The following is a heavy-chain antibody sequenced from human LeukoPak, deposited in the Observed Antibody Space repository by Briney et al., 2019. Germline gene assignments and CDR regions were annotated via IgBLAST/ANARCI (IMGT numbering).Heavy chain of an antibody. Sequence: PSETLSLTCTVSGGSISRYYWSWIRQPPGKGLEWIGYIYYSGSTNYNPSLKSRVTISVDTSKNQFSLKLSSVTAADTAVYYCARMEDIVVVWGTGRPRDYWGQGTLVTVSS. CDR3: ARMEDIVVVWGTGRPRDY. D-gene: IGHD2-2*01. CDR2: IYYSGST. V-gene: IGHV4-59*08. J-gene: IGHJ4*02. CDR1: GGSISRYY.